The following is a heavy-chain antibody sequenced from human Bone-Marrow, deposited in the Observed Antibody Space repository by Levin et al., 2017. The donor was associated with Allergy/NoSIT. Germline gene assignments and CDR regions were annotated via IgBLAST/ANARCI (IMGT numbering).Heavy chain of an antibody. CDR1: SDRLANSW. CDR3: STGSDISGYYFDF. Sequence: KVSCPTSSDRLANSWLGWVRQMPVPGLECMGIIYPGDSDTRYNPSFQALITISADKSISTAYLQMSSLKTSYTATYYCSTGSDISGYYFDFWAQGTLVTVSS. CDR2: IYPGDSDT. D-gene: IGHD3-22*01. V-gene: IGHV5-51*01. J-gene: IGHJ4*02.